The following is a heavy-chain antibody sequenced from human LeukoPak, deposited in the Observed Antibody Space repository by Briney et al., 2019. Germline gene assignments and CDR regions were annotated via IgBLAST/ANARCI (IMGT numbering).Heavy chain of an antibody. Sequence: SETLSLTCTVSVDFFSSHDGSWIRQPPGKGLEWIGYIYYSGSTNYNPSLKSRVTMSVDTSKNQFSLKLSSVTAADTAVYYCVRTISTIRWPPVDLVSDCWGQGTLVTVSS. CDR3: VRTISTIRWPPVDLVSDC. V-gene: IGHV4-59*11. J-gene: IGHJ4*02. CDR2: IYYSGST. CDR1: VDFFSSHD. D-gene: IGHD2/OR15-2a*01.